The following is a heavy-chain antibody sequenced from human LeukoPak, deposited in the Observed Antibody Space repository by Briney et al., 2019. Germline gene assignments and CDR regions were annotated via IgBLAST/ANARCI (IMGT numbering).Heavy chain of an antibody. CDR3: ARGIGGHYDFWSGYSTRFDY. J-gene: IGHJ4*02. CDR2: INHSGST. V-gene: IGHV4-34*01. D-gene: IGHD3-3*01. CDR1: GGSFSGYY. Sequence: NPSETLSLTCAVYGGSFSGYYWSWIRQSPGKGLEWIGEINHSGSTNYNPSLKSRVTISVDTSKNQFSLKLSSVTAADTAVYYCARGIGGHYDFWSGYSTRFDYWGQGTLVTVSS.